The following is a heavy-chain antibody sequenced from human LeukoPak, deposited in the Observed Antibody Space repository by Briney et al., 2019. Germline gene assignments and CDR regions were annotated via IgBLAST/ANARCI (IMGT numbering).Heavy chain of an antibody. D-gene: IGHD5-12*01. V-gene: IGHV3-74*01. CDR1: GFTFSRYS. CDR3: AKCGNSGCHLIDY. Sequence: PGGSLRLSCAASGFTFSRYSMHWVRQAPGKGLVWVSRFDADGTTTRYADSVKGRFTISRDNAKNTLYLQMNSLRVEDTAVYYCAKCGNSGCHLIDYWGQGTLVTVSS. CDR2: FDADGTTT. J-gene: IGHJ4*02.